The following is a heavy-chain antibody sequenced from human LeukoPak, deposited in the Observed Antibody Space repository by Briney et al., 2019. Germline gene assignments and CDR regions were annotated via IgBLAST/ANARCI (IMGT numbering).Heavy chain of an antibody. CDR3: AREAIPFLANLSANYWHLDL. CDR2: IVPQFGTP. J-gene: IGHJ2*01. V-gene: IGHV1-69*06. Sequence: GASVKVSCKPTGGTFNSYAITWVRQAPGQGLEYMGLIVPQFGTPNYARNFQGRVSITADKSTNTVYMELTSLRSEDTAVYFCAREAIPFLANLSANYWHLDLWGRGSLVTVSS. CDR1: GGTFNSYA. D-gene: IGHD3-3*02.